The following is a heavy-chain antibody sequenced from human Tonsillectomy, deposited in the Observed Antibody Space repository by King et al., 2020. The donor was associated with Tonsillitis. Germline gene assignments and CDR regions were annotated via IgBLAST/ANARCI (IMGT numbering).Heavy chain of an antibody. J-gene: IGHJ3*02. D-gene: IGHD1-26*01. V-gene: IGHV3-74*01. Sequence: GRFTISRDNAKNTLYLQMNSLRAEDTAMYYCARAPTRSYRTFWYQDREENAFDIWGQGTMVTVSS. CDR3: ARAPTRSYRTFWYQDREENAFDI.